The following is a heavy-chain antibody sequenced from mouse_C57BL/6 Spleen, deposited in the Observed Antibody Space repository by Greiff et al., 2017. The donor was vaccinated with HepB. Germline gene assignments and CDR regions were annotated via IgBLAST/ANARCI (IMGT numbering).Heavy chain of an antibody. CDR3: ARHEAEDYYGSSYGYFDV. J-gene: IGHJ1*03. Sequence: QVQLKQSGAELVKPGASVKLSCKASGYTFTEYTIHWVKQRSGQGLEWIGWFYPGSGSIKYNEKFKDKATLTADKSSSTVYMELSRLTSEDSAVYFCARHEAEDYYGSSYGYFDVWGTGTTVTVSS. V-gene: IGHV1-62-2*01. CDR2: FYPGSGSI. D-gene: IGHD1-1*01. CDR1: GYTFTEYT.